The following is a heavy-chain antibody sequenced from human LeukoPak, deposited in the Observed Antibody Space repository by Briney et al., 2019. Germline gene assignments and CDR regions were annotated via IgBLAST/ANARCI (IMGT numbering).Heavy chain of an antibody. V-gene: IGHV5-51*01. Sequence: KRGESLNLFCKGSGYSFTIYLIGWVRQMPGEGLEWMGIIYPGDSDTTYSPSFQGQVTISADKSISTAYLQWSSLKASDTAMYYCARLNFGFDYWGQGTLVTVSS. CDR2: IYPGDSDT. D-gene: IGHD3-3*01. J-gene: IGHJ4*02. CDR3: ARLNFGFDY. CDR1: GYSFTIYL.